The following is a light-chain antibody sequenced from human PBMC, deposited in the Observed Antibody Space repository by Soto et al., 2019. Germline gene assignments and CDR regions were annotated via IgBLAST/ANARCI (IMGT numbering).Light chain of an antibody. V-gene: IGKV1-39*01. CDR2: AAS. CDR3: QQDLRPPLT. J-gene: IGKJ3*01. Sequence: DIQMTQSPSSLSASVGDRVTITCRASQSISSFLNWYQQKPGKAPKLLIFAASSLQSGVPSRFSASGSGTDFTLTISSLQPEDFATYYCQQDLRPPLTFGPGTKVDIK. CDR1: QSISSF.